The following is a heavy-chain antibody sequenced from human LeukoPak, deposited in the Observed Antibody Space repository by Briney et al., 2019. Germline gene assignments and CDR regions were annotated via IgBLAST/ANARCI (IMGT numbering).Heavy chain of an antibody. CDR1: GFTFSSYA. J-gene: IGHJ4*02. CDR3: AKDRGAVASYFDY. D-gene: IGHD6-19*01. V-gene: IGHV3-23*01. CDR2: ISGSGGST. Sequence: AGGSLRLSCAASGFTFSSYAMSWVRQAPGKALEWVSAISGSGGSTYYADSVTGRFTISKDNSKNTLYLQMNSLRAEDTAVYYCAKDRGAVASYFDYWGQGTLVTVSS.